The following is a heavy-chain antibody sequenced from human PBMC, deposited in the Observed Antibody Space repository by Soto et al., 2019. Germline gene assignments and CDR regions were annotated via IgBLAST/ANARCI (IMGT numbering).Heavy chain of an antibody. J-gene: IGHJ4*02. CDR3: ARGPGGPDGPGDY. Sequence: QVQLVQSGAEVKKPGASVKVSCKASGYTFTSYAMHWVHQAPGQRLEWMGWINAGNGNTKYSRKFQGRVTITRDTSASTAYMELSSLRSEDTAVYYCARGPGGPDGPGDYWGQGTLVTVSS. D-gene: IGHD2-15*01. CDR2: INAGNGNT. V-gene: IGHV1-3*01. CDR1: GYTFTSYA.